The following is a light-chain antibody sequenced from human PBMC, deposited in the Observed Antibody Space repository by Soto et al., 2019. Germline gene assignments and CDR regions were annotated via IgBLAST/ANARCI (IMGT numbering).Light chain of an antibody. Sequence: VVTQPPSASGTPGQRVTIFCPGSSSNIGSDNVNWYQQLPGTAPKLLMYKNNQRPSGVPDRFSGSKSGTSASLAISGLQSEDEADYYCAVWDARLSGYVFGTGTKLTVL. V-gene: IGLV1-44*01. CDR2: KNN. J-gene: IGLJ1*01. CDR3: AVWDARLSGYV. CDR1: SSNIGSDN.